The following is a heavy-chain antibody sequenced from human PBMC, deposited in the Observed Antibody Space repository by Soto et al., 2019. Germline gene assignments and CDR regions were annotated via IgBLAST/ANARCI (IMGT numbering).Heavy chain of an antibody. D-gene: IGHD3-10*01. CDR3: ARERGAAGPMDY. CDR2: IWYDGSNK. CDR1: GFTFSSYG. J-gene: IGHJ4*02. Sequence: QVQLVESGGGVVQPGRSLRLSCAASGFTFSSYGIHWVRQAPGKGLEWVAVIWYDGSNKYYADHVKGRFTISRDNSKNTRYMQMNSLRAEDTAVYYCARERGAAGPMDYWGQGTLVTVSS. V-gene: IGHV3-33*01.